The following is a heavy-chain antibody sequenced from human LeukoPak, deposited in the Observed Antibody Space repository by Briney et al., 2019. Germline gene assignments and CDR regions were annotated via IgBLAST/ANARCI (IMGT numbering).Heavy chain of an antibody. CDR1: GGSITTTNW. V-gene: IGHV4-4*02. CDR2: VSLEGVR. Sequence: SGTLSLTCGVSGGSITTTNWWSWVRQFPRQGLQWIGEVSLEGVRNYNPSLTSPVTMSLDRAKNLLSLNLNSVTAADTAVYYCSRENGAFSPFGYWGQGILVTV. J-gene: IGHJ4*02. CDR3: SRENGAFSPFGY. D-gene: IGHD2-8*01.